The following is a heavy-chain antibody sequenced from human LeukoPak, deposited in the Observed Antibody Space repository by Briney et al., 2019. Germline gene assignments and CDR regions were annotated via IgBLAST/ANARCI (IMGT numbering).Heavy chain of an antibody. CDR3: AKPSYGTHGEFDY. Sequence: GGSLRLSCAASGFTFSSYAMHWVRQAPGKGLEWVAVISYDGSNKYYADSVKGRFTISRDNSKNTLYLQMNSLRAEDTAVYYCAKPSYGTHGEFDYWGQGTLVTVSS. CDR1: GFTFSSYA. D-gene: IGHD5-18*01. CDR2: ISYDGSNK. V-gene: IGHV3-30-3*02. J-gene: IGHJ4*02.